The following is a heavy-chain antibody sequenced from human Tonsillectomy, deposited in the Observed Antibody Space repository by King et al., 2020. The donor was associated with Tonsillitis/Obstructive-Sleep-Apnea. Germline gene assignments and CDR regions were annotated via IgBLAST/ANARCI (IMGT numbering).Heavy chain of an antibody. V-gene: IGHV4-59*01. D-gene: IGHD3-16*01. Sequence: VQLQESGPGLVKPSETLSLTCTVSGASISSYYWSWIRQPPGKGLEWIGYIYYSGSTNYNPSHKSRVTISIDTSKNQFSLKLSSLTAADTAVYYCAGGESLDYWGQGTLVTVSS. CDR2: IYYSGST. CDR1: GASISSYY. J-gene: IGHJ4*02. CDR3: AGGESLDY.